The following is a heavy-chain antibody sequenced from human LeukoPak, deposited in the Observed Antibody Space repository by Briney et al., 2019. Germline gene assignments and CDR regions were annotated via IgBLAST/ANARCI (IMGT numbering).Heavy chain of an antibody. V-gene: IGHV1-18*01. CDR1: GYTFTSYG. Sequence: VASVKVSCKASGYTFTSYGISWVRQAPGQGLEWMGWISAYNGNTNYAQKLQGRVTMTTDTSTSTAYMELRSLRSDDTAVYYCAREAPRITIFGVVTPGHYYYYGMDVWGQGTTVTVS. D-gene: IGHD3-3*01. CDR3: AREAPRITIFGVVTPGHYYYYGMDV. J-gene: IGHJ6*02. CDR2: ISAYNGNT.